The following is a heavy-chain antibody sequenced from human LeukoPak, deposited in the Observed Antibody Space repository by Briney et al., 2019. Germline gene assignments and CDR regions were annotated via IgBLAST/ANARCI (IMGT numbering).Heavy chain of an antibody. CDR1: GFTFSSYW. D-gene: IGHD3-22*01. CDR3: ARDFGFYDSSGYNDAFDI. V-gene: IGHV3-7*01. Sequence: GGSLRLSCAASGFTFSSYWMSWVRQAPGKGLEWVANIKQDGSEKYYVDSVKGRFTVSRDNAKNSLYLQMNSLRAEDTAVYYCARDFGFYDSSGYNDAFDIWGQGTMVTVSS. CDR2: IKQDGSEK. J-gene: IGHJ3*02.